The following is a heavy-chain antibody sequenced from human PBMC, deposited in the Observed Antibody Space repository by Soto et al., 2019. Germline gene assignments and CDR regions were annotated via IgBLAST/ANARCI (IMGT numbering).Heavy chain of an antibody. CDR1: XXXFTSYD. CDR2: MNPNSGNT. J-gene: IGHJ4*02. CDR3: AXEKXGAVDY. V-gene: IGHV1-8*01. D-gene: IGHD1-26*01. Sequence: QVQLVQSGAEVKKPGASVRVSCKXSXXXFTSYDIXXXRQAXGQGLEWMGWMNPNSGNTGYAQKFQGRVTMTRNTSISTAYMELSSLRSEDTAVYYXAXEKXGAVDYWGQGTLVTVSS.